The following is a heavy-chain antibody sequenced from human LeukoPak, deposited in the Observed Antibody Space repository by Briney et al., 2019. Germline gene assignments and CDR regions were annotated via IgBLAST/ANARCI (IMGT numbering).Heavy chain of an antibody. CDR3: ARAPKFRLVGVPKGPFDP. Sequence: GGSLRLSCAASGFTFSDYYMSWIRQAPGKGLEWVSYISNSGSTIYYADSVKGRFFISRDNAKNSLYLQMNSLRAEDTAVYYCARAPKFRLVGVPKGPFDPWGQGTLVTVSS. CDR1: GFTFSDYY. J-gene: IGHJ5*02. V-gene: IGHV3-11*01. D-gene: IGHD1-26*01. CDR2: ISNSGSTI.